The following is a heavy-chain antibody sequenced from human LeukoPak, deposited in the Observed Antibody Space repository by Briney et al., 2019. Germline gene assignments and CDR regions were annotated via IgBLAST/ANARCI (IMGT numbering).Heavy chain of an antibody. Sequence: GGSLRLSCEVSGFTFKDHWMHWVRQVPGEGLVWVSHINSDGSDRSYADFVKGRFTVYRDNAKNTLYLAMTNLRADDTAIYYCARVTVSGGYTALDNWGQGNLVTVSS. J-gene: IGHJ4*02. CDR2: INSDGSDR. D-gene: IGHD6-19*01. V-gene: IGHV3-74*01. CDR3: ARVTVSGGYTALDN. CDR1: GFTFKDHW.